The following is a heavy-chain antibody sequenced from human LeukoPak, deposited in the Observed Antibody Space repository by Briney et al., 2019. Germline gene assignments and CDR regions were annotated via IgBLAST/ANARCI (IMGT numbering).Heavy chain of an antibody. Sequence: PGGALRHSCTAPGFTFSSYNMNWVCQAPGKRLEWVSTITSTSTDIAYADSVKVRFTISRDNADNSVYRQMNSLRAGNTAVDYGAKERPHGMDVWGQRTSVSASS. D-gene: IGHD6-6*01. CDR1: GFTFSSYN. V-gene: IGHV3-21*01. CDR2: ITSTSTDI. J-gene: IGHJ6*01. CDR3: AKERPHGMDV.